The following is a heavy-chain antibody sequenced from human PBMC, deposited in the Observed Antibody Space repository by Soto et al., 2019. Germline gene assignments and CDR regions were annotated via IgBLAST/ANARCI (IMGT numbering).Heavy chain of an antibody. V-gene: IGHV3-48*01. D-gene: IGHD2-8*01. CDR1: GFTFSSYS. J-gene: IGHJ4*02. CDR2: ISSSSSTI. Sequence: PGGSLRLSCAASGFTFSSYSMNWVRQAPGKGLEWVSYISSSSSTIYYADSVKGRFTISRDNAKNSLYLQMNSLRAEDTAVYYCARGYCYNGVCWVPALDFDYWGQGTLVTVS. CDR3: ARGYCYNGVCWVPALDFDY.